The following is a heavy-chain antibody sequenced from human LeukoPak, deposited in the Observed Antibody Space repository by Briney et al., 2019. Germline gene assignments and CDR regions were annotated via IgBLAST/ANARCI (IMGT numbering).Heavy chain of an antibody. Sequence: GGSLKLSCAASGFTFSSYHMHWVRQAPGKGLEGVAIISYDGSYEYYADSVKGRFTISRDKSKNTVSLQMNSLRTEDSAVYYCARGFWSGGHYMDVWGRGITVAVSS. CDR3: ARGFWSGGHYMDV. D-gene: IGHD3-3*01. J-gene: IGHJ6*03. V-gene: IGHV3-30*01. CDR1: GFTFSSYH. CDR2: ISYDGSYE.